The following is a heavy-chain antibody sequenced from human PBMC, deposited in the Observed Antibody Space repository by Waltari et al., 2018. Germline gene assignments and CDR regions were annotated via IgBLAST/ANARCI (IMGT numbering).Heavy chain of an antibody. CDR2: IYPSDSYT. J-gene: IGHJ5*02. Sequence: EVQLVQSGAEVKKPGESLRISCKGSGYSFTSYWISWVRQMPGKGLEWMGRIYPSDSYTNYSPSFQGHVTSSADKSISTAYLQWSSLKASDTAMYYCARVYSSSSSWFDPWGQGTLVTVSS. CDR1: GYSFTSYW. D-gene: IGHD6-6*01. CDR3: ARVYSSSSSWFDP. V-gene: IGHV5-10-1*03.